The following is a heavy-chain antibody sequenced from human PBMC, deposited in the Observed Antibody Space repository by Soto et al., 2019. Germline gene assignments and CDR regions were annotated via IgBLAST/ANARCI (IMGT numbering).Heavy chain of an antibody. J-gene: IGHJ1*01. CDR2: VNPSGGST. CDR1: GYIFTAYS. Sequence: QVQLEQSGAEVKKPGASVKVSCKASGYIFTAYSMHWVRRAPGQGLQWMGVVNPSGGSTNYAQKFQGRIHLPRDTTRNTFYRDRSCLTSEDTGLYYWAREENCSDGICYPEYFQRWGQGKLVTGSS. D-gene: IGHD2-15*01. V-gene: IGHV1-46*01. CDR3: AREENCSDGICYPEYFQR.